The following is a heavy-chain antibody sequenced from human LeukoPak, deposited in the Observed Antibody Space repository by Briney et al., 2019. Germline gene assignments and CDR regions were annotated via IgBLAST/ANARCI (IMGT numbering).Heavy chain of an antibody. CDR2: IIASGDRT. V-gene: IGHV3-23*01. D-gene: IGHD3-10*01. CDR3: AKDGVAPGSGGDFFDY. Sequence: PGGSLRLSCAAPGFTFNNYAMSWVRQAPGMGLEWVSSIIASGDRTYYADSVKGRFTISRDNSKNTLYLQVNSLRAEDTAVYYCAKDGVAPGSGGDFFDYWGQGTLVTVSS. CDR1: GFTFNNYA. J-gene: IGHJ4*02.